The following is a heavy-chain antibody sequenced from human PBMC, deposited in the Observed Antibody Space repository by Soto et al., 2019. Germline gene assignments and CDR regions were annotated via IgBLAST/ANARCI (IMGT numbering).Heavy chain of an antibody. J-gene: IGHJ4*02. CDR3: AKDAPYYDHRHPIKASID. CDR2: ISYDGSNK. Sequence: GGSLRLSCAASGFTFSSYGMHWVRQAPGKGLEWVAVISYDGSNKYYADSVKGRFTISRDNSKNTLYLQMNSLRAEDTAVYYCAKDAPYYDHRHPIKASIDWGQGTLVTVSS. V-gene: IGHV3-30*18. CDR1: GFTFSSYG. D-gene: IGHD3-16*01.